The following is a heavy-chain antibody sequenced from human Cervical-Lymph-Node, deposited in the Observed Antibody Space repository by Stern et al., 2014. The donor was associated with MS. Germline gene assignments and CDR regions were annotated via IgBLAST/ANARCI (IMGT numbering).Heavy chain of an antibody. V-gene: IGHV3-53*01. CDR1: GFTVSRDY. J-gene: IGHJ4*02. Sequence: VQLVQSGGGVIQPGGSLRLSCTASGFTVSRDYMTWVRQAPGKGLEWVSLITNDGNTFYTDSVKGRFTISRDDSKNTVYLHMTSLRAEDTAMYYCARETSSPERSDWWGQGTLVTVSS. CDR2: ITNDGNT. D-gene: IGHD6-25*01. CDR3: ARETSSPERSDW.